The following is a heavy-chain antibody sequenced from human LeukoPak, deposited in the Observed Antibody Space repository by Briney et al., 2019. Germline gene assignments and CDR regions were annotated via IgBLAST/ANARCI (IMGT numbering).Heavy chain of an antibody. CDR3: AKEGCTSAACYTNY. CDR2: ISGSGGST. D-gene: IGHD2-2*02. J-gene: IGHJ4*02. Sequence: PGGSLRLSCAASGFTFSSYAMDWVRQAPGKGLEWFSAISGSGGSTLYAGSVKGRFTISRDNSKDTLYLQMNSLRAEDTAVYYCAKEGCTSAACYTNYWGQGILVTVSS. V-gene: IGHV3-23*01. CDR1: GFTFSSYA.